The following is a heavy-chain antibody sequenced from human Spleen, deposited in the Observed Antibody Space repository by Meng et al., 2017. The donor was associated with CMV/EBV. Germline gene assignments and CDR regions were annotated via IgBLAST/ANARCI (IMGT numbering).Heavy chain of an antibody. CDR2: ISAYNGHT. CDR3: ARTVLDTAMAHFDY. J-gene: IGHJ4*02. D-gene: IGHD5-18*01. CDR1: GYPFPSYA. Sequence: ASGYPFPSYAISWVRQAPGQGLEWMGWISAYNGHTNYAQKLQGRVTMTTDTSTSTAYMELRSLRSDDTAVYYCARTVLDTAMAHFDYWGQGTLVTVSS. V-gene: IGHV1-18*01.